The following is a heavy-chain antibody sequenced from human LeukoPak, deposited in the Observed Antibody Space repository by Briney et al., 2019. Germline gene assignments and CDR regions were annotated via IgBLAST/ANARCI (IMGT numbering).Heavy chain of an antibody. J-gene: IGHJ4*02. CDR3: ATTDPYDSSGTFDY. Sequence: GGSLRLSCAASGFTFSSYEMNWVRQAPGKGLEWVSYISSSGSTIYYADSVKGRFTISRDNAKNSLYLQMNSLRAEDTAVYYCATTDPYDSSGTFDYWGQGTLVTVSS. CDR1: GFTFSSYE. D-gene: IGHD3-22*01. CDR2: ISSSGSTI. V-gene: IGHV3-48*03.